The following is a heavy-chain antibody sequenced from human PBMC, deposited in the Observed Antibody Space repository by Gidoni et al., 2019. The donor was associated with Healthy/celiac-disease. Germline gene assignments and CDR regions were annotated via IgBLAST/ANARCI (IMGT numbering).Heavy chain of an antibody. CDR2: IDWDDDK. V-gene: IGHV2-70*01. CDR1: GFSLSTSGMC. Sequence: QVTLREPGPALVKPTQTLTLTCTFSGFSLSTSGMCVSWIRQPPGKALEWLALIDWDDDKYYSTSLKTRLTISKDTSKNQVVLTMTNMDPVDTATYYCARIGPLQTPNWAFDIWGQGTMVTVSS. CDR3: ARIGPLQTPNWAFDI. J-gene: IGHJ3*02. D-gene: IGHD1-1*01.